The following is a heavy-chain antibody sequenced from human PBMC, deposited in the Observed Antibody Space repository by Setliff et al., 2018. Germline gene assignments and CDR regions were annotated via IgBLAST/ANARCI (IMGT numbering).Heavy chain of an antibody. V-gene: IGHV4-61*01. Sequence: SETLSLTCTVSGGSVSSGSYFWSWIRQPPGKGLEWIGYIHYSGSTSNNPSLKSRVTMSVDTSKNQFSLKLSSVTAADTAVYYCAKQGSYYYYMDVWGKGTTVTVSS. D-gene: IGHD6-13*01. CDR3: AKQGSYYYYMDV. CDR2: IHYSGST. J-gene: IGHJ6*03. CDR1: GGSVSSGSYF.